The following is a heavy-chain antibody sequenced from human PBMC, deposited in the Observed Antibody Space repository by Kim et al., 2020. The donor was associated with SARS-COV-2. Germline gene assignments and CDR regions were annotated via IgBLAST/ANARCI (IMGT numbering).Heavy chain of an antibody. V-gene: IGHV1-18*04. Sequence: ASVKVSCKASGYTFTSYGISWVRQAPGQGLEWMGWISAYNGNTNYAQKLQGRVTMTTDTSTSTAYMELRSLRSDDTAVYYCARGPGDCSSTSCYSYYYYGMDVWGQGTTVTVSS. CDR2: ISAYNGNT. CDR3: ARGPGDCSSTSCYSYYYYGMDV. J-gene: IGHJ6*02. CDR1: GYTFTSYG. D-gene: IGHD2-2*01.